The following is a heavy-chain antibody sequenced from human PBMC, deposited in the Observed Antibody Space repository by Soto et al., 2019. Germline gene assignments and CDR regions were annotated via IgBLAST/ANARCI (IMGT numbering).Heavy chain of an antibody. D-gene: IGHD4-17*01. CDR2: IVVGSGNT. Sequence: SVKVSCKASGFTFTSTAVQWVRQARGQRLEWIGWIVVGSGNTNYAQKFQERVTITRDMSTSTAYMELSSLRSEDTAVYYCAAGVTTGLYYFDYWGQGTLVTVSS. V-gene: IGHV1-58*01. J-gene: IGHJ4*02. CDR1: GFTFTSTA. CDR3: AAGVTTGLYYFDY.